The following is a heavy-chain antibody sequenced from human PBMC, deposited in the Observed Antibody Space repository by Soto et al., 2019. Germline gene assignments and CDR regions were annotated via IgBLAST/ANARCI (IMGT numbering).Heavy chain of an antibody. CDR2: IYYSGST. V-gene: IGHV4-31*03. CDR1: GGSISSGGYY. Sequence: QVQLQESGPGLVKPSPTLSLTCTVSGGSISSGGYYWSWIRQHPGKGLEWIGYIYYSGSTYYNPSLKSRVTISVDTSKNQFSLKLSSVTAADTAVYYCARDIWQHNSYSYFDYWGQGTLVTVSS. J-gene: IGHJ4*02. D-gene: IGHD1-1*01. CDR3: ARDIWQHNSYSYFDY.